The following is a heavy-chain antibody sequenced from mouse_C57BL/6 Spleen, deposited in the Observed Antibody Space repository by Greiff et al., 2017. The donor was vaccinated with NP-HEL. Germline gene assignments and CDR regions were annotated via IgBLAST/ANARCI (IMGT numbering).Heavy chain of an antibody. D-gene: IGHD2-2*01. CDR2: IWGDGCT. CDR3: AKPIYYGSQAWYAY. V-gene: IGHV2-3*01. CDR1: GFSLPSYG. Sequence: VMLVESGPGLVAPSQRLSITCPVSGFSLPSYGVSRVRQPPGKGLAWVGVIWGDGCTNYHSALISKLSISKDNSKCQVFLKLNSLQTDDTASYYCAKPIYYGSQAWYAYWGQGTLVTVSA. J-gene: IGHJ3*01.